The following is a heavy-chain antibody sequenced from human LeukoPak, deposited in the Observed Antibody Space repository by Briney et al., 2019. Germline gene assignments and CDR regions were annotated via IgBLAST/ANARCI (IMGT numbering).Heavy chain of an antibody. J-gene: IGHJ3*02. CDR3: AHRQNTLGSAFDI. CDR1: GFSLSTSGLG. V-gene: IGHV2-5*02. CDR2: LYWDDDK. Sequence: SGATLVNPTQTLTLTCTVSGFSLSTSGLGLGLNRQPPVKALELLGLLYWDDDKRYSLCQESRGTIIKHTSQNQVVLRMTNMHPVDTATYYFAHRQNTLGSAFDIWGQGTMVSVSS. D-gene: IGHD1-26*01.